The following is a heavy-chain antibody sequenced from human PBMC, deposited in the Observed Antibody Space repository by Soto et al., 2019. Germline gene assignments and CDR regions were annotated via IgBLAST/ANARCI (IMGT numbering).Heavy chain of an antibody. CDR2: ISGSGGST. J-gene: IGHJ6*04. CDR3: AKEDSRDSSGYYYYYYYGMDV. V-gene: IGHV3-23*01. CDR1: GFTFSSYA. Sequence: GESLKISCAASGFTFSSYAMSWVRPAPGKGLEWVSAISGSGGSTYYADSVKGRFTISRDNSKNTLYRQMNSLRAEDRAVYYCAKEDSRDSSGYYYYYYYGMDVWGEGTTVTVSS. D-gene: IGHD3-22*01.